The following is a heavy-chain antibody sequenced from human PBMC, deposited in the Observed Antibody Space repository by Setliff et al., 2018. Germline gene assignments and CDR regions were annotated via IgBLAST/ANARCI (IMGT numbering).Heavy chain of an antibody. CDR3: VHNADFIGTFNT. CDR2: IKSYGSGGTI. D-gene: IGHD2-8*01. V-gene: IGHV3-15*01. J-gene: IGHJ3*01. CDR1: GRRFSDAW. Sequence: GGSLRLSCAVSGRRFSDAWESWVRQAPGKGLEWAGRIKSYGSGGTIDYAAPVEGRFTISRDDSKNTVYLQMSSLKIEDTAVYYCVHNADFIGTFNTWGQGTMVTVSS.